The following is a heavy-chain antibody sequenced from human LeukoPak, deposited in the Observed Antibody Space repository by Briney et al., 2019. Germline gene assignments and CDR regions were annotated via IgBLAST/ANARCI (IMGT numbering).Heavy chain of an antibody. CDR3: AKGHSDYGTGFDL. CDR1: GFTFSSYS. D-gene: IGHD4-17*01. V-gene: IGHV3-23*01. J-gene: IGHJ4*02. Sequence: GESLRLSCVASGFTFSSYSMTWVRRAPGKGLEWVSTIDDGGDNTYYADSVKGRFTISRDNSKNTLYLQMNSLRAEDTTVYYCAKGHSDYGTGFDLWGRGTLVTVSS. CDR2: IDDGGDNT.